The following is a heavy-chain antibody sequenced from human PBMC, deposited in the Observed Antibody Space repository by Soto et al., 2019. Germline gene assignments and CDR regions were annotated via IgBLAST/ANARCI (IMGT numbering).Heavy chain of an antibody. CDR1: GSSISSSPYY. Sequence: SETLSLTCTVSGSSISSSPYYWGWIRQPPGKGLEWIGSIYYSGSTYYNPSLKSRITISVDTSKNQFSLKLSSVTAADTAVYYCARHPAYPRAVDYWGQGTLVTVSS. CDR3: ARHPAYPRAVDY. D-gene: IGHD2-2*01. V-gene: IGHV4-39*01. J-gene: IGHJ4*02. CDR2: IYYSGST.